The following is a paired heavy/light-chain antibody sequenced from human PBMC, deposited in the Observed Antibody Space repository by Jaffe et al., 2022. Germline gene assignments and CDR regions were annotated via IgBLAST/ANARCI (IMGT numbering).Heavy chain of an antibody. V-gene: IGHV4-61*01. CDR1: GGSVSSGSYY. D-gene: IGHD5-12*01. J-gene: IGHJ6*03. CDR2: IYYSGST. Sequence: QVQLQESGPGLVKPSETLSLTCTVSGGSVSSGSYYWSWIRQPPGKGLEWIGYIYYSGSTNYNPSLKSRVTISVDTSKNQFSLKLSSVTAADTAVYYCARGRGGYSGYEPTTSFNYYYYYMDVWGKGTTVTVSS. CDR3: ARGRGGYSGYEPTTSFNYYYYYMDV.
Light chain of an antibody. V-gene: IGKV1-9*01. CDR2: AAS. Sequence: DIQLTQSPSFLSASVGDRVTITCRASQGISSYLAWYQQKPGKAPKLLIYAASTLQSGVPSRFSGSGSGTEFTLTISSLQPEDFATYYCQQLNSTGITFGQGTRLEIK. CDR1: QGISSY. J-gene: IGKJ5*01. CDR3: QQLNSTGIT.